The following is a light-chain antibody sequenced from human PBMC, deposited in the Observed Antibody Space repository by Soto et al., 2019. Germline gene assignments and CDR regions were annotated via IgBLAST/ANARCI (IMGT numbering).Light chain of an antibody. CDR1: ISDVGGYNY. Sequence: QSALTQPASVSGSLGQSITISCTGSISDVGGYNYVSWYQQHPGKAPKVMIYEVSNRPSGVSNRFSGSKSGNTASPTISGLQAEDEADYYCSSYTSGTTLVFGTGTQLTVL. CDR3: SSYTSGTTLV. CDR2: EVS. V-gene: IGLV2-14*01. J-gene: IGLJ1*01.